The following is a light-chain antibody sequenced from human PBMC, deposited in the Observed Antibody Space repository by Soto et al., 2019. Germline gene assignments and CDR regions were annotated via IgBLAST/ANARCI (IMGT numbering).Light chain of an antibody. V-gene: IGLV2-14*01. J-gene: IGLJ2*01. CDR1: SSDVGGYNY. Sequence: QSALTQPAPVSGSPGQSITISCTGTSSDVGGYNYVSWYQQHPGKAPKLMIYDVGDRPSGVSNRFSGSKSGNTASLTISGLQAEDEADYYCSSFTSSSALVFGGGTKLTVL. CDR3: SSFTSSSALV. CDR2: DVG.